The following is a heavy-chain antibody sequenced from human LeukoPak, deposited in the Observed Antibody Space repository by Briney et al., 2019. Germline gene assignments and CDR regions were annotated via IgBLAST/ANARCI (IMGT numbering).Heavy chain of an antibody. V-gene: IGHV1-18*01. J-gene: IGHJ3*02. CDR3: TTTIDDAFDI. D-gene: IGHD5-24*01. Sequence: ASVKVSCKASGYTFTSYGISWVRQAPGQGLECMGWISAYNGNTNYAQKLQGRVTMTTDTSTSTAYMELRRLRCDATAVYYCTTTIDDAFDIWGQGTMVTVSS. CDR1: GYTFTSYG. CDR2: ISAYNGNT.